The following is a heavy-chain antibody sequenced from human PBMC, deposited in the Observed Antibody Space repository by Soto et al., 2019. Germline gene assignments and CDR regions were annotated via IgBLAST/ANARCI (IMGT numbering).Heavy chain of an antibody. J-gene: IGHJ6*02. CDR3: ARDRQGFATFDGMEA. D-gene: IGHD3-3*01. V-gene: IGHV1-2*02. Sequence: VQLVQSGAEVKKPGASVKVSCKVSGYTFTDHFLHWVRQAPGQGPEWMGWIKPSSGGTHYAQKFKGRVTFTIDASIFTAYMELRSLTSDDGGVYFCARDRQGFATFDGMEAWGQGTTVTVSS. CDR2: IKPSSGGT. CDR1: GYTFTDHF.